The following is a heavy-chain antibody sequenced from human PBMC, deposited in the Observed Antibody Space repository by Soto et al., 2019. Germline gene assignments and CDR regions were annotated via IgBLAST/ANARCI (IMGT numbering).Heavy chain of an antibody. CDR3: ARVPSSSWYVDSYYYYGMDV. Sequence: ASVKVSCKASGYTFTSYGISWVRQAPGQGLEWMGWISAYNGNTNYAQKLQGRVTMTTDTSTSTAYMELRSLRSDDTAVYYCARVPSSSWYVDSYYYYGMDVWGQGTTVTVSS. J-gene: IGHJ6*02. V-gene: IGHV1-18*01. D-gene: IGHD6-13*01. CDR1: GYTFTSYG. CDR2: ISAYNGNT.